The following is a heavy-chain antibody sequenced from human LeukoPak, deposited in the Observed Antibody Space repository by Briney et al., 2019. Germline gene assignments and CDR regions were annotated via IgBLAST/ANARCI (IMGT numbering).Heavy chain of an antibody. J-gene: IGHJ2*01. CDR2: INSDGSST. CDR1: GFTFSSYW. V-gene: IGHV3-74*01. Sequence: GGSLRLSCAASGFTFSSYWMHWVRQAPGKGLVWVSRINSDGSSTSYADSVKGRFTISRDNAKNTLYLQMNSLRAEDTAVYYCARTEFKFEWLLQDLNWYFDLWGRGTLVTVSS. CDR3: ARTEFKFEWLLQDLNWYFDL. D-gene: IGHD3-9*01.